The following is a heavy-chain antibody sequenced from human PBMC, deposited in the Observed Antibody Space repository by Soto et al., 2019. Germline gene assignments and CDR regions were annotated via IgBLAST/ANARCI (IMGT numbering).Heavy chain of an antibody. D-gene: IGHD5-18*01. CDR3: ATPSSIQLWSPPYYYYYMDV. V-gene: IGHV3-30*03. J-gene: IGHJ6*03. Sequence: PGGSLRLSCAASGFTFSSYGMHWVRQAPGKGLEWVAVISYDGSNKYYADSVKGRFTISRDNSKNTLYLQMNSLRAEDTAVYYCATPSSIQLWSPPYYYYYMDVWGKGTTVTVSS. CDR1: GFTFSSYG. CDR2: ISYDGSNK.